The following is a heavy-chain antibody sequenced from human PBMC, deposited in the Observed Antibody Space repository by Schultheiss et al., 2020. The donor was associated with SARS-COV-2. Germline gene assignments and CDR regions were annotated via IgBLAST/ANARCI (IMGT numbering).Heavy chain of an antibody. CDR2: IYYSGST. D-gene: IGHD4-17*01. V-gene: IGHV4-4*02. CDR3: ARVTSSTVTTDY. CDR1: GGSISSSNW. J-gene: IGHJ4*02. Sequence: SETLSLTCAVSGGSISSSNWWSWVRQPPGKGLEWIGSIYYSGSTNYNPSLKSRVTISVDTSKNQFSLKLSSVTAADTAVYYCARVTSSTVTTDYWGQGTLVTVSS.